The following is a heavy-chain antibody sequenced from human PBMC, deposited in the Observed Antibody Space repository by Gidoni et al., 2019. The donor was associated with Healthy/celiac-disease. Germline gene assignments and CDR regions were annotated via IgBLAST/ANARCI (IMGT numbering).Heavy chain of an antibody. CDR1: GGSISSYY. D-gene: IGHD3-16*01. V-gene: IGHV4-4*07. J-gene: IGHJ3*02. CDR3: ASSRLTDAFDI. Sequence: QVQLQGSGPGLVKTSETLSPTCTAAGGSISSYYWSWMRQPAGKGLEWIGRLYTSGSTNYNPSLKSRVTMSVDTSKNQFSLKLSSVTAADTAVYYCASSRLTDAFDIWGQGTMVTVSS. CDR2: LYTSGST.